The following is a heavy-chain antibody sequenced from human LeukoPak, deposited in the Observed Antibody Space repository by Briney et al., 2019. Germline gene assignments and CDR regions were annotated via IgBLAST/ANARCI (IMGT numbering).Heavy chain of an antibody. CDR1: GGSISSYY. CDR3: ARGGDGFYDSSGYYYT. CDR2: IYYSGST. D-gene: IGHD3-22*01. V-gene: IGHV4-59*12. J-gene: IGHJ4*02. Sequence: SETLSLTCTVSGGSISSYYWSWIRQPPGKGLEWIGYIYYSGSTNYNPSLKSRVTISVDTSKNQFSLKLSSVTAADTAVYYCARGGDGFYDSSGYYYTWGQGTLVTVSS.